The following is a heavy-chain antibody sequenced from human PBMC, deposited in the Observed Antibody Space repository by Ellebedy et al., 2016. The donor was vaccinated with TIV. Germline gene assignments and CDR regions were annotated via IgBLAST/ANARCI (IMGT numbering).Heavy chain of an antibody. V-gene: IGHV4-34*01. CDR3: ARGTVALQPLKYFDS. J-gene: IGHJ4*02. CDR1: GGSFGGYY. Sequence: SETLSLTXAVYGGSFGGYYWTWIRQPPGKGLEWIGEINHSGSTTYKTSLKSRVTISVDTSKNQFSLKLRSVNAADTAVYYCARGTVALQPLKYFDSWGQGTLVIVSS. D-gene: IGHD6-19*01. CDR2: INHSGST.